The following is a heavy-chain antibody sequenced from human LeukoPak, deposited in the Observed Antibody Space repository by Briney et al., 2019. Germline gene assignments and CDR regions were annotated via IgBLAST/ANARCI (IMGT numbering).Heavy chain of an antibody. D-gene: IGHD2-2*01. CDR2: ISYIGST. CDR3: ARVPGYNWFDP. Sequence: SETLSLTCAVSTDSFSGHYWTWIRQPPGKGLEWIGYISYIGSTNYNPSLKSRVTISIDTSKNQFSLKLSSVTAADTAVYYCARVPGYNWFDPWGQGTLVTVSS. V-gene: IGHV4-59*11. J-gene: IGHJ5*02. CDR1: TDSFSGHY.